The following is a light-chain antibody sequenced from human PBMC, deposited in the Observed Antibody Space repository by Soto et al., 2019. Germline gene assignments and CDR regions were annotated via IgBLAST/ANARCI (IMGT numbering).Light chain of an antibody. J-gene: IGLJ1*01. CDR1: SSDVGAYNY. V-gene: IGLV2-8*01. CDR2: DVN. Sequence: QSALTQPPSASGSPGQSVTISCTGTSSDVGAYNYVSWYQQHPGKAPKLMIYDVNKRPSGVSHRFSGSKSGNTASLTISGLQADDEADYYCLSYAGSYNFVFGSGTKLTVL. CDR3: LSYAGSYNFV.